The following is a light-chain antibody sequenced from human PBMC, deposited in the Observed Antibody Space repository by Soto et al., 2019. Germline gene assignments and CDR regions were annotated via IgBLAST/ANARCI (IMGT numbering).Light chain of an antibody. V-gene: IGKV3-15*01. Sequence: EIVMTQSPATLSVSPGETVTLSCRASQSVSTSVAWYQQKPGQAPMLLIYAAFTRATAVPARFSGSGSGTEFALTISGLQSDVVAVYHCQQHKDWPLIFGGGTKVEMK. CDR2: AAF. CDR1: QSVSTS. J-gene: IGKJ4*01. CDR3: QQHKDWPLI.